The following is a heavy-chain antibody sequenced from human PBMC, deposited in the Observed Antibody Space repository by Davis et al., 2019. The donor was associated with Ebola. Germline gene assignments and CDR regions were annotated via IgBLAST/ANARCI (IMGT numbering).Heavy chain of an antibody. Sequence: ASVQVSCNASGYTFTSYAMHWVRQAPGQRLEWMGWINAGNGNTKYSQKFQGRVTITRDTSASTAYMELRSLRSEDTAVYYCAREPRTMYPVYYYYGMDVWGKGTTVTVSS. V-gene: IGHV1-3*01. CDR2: INAGNGNT. CDR1: GYTFTSYA. CDR3: AREPRTMYPVYYYYGMDV. J-gene: IGHJ6*04. D-gene: IGHD1-14*01.